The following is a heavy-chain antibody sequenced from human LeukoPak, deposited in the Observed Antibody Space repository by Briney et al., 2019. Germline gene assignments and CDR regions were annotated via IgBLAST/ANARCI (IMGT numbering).Heavy chain of an antibody. D-gene: IGHD1-26*01. Sequence: ASVKVSCKASGYTFNSYGIIWVRQAPGQGLEWMGWVSAYNCHTNYAQKFQGRDTMTTDTSTSTASLELRSLRSDDTAVYYCARLIPQKWELPGKWFDPWGQGTLVTVSS. V-gene: IGHV1-18*01. J-gene: IGHJ5*02. CDR2: VSAYNCHT. CDR1: GYTFNSYG. CDR3: ARLIPQKWELPGKWFDP.